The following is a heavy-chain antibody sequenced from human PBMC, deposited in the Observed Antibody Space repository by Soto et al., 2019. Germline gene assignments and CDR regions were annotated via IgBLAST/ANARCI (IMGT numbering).Heavy chain of an antibody. V-gene: IGHV5-51*01. CDR2: IYPGDSDT. CDR3: TRPDRGDHGGDGMDV. D-gene: IGHD2-21*02. J-gene: IGHJ6*02. CDR1: GYKVSTWHNFTSYW. Sequence: PGESLKISCMGSGYKVSTWHNFTSYWIAWVRQMPGEGLEWMGIIYPGDSDTRYSPSFQGQVTISADKSINSVYLQWSSLKASDTATYYCTRPDRGDHGGDGMDVWGQGTTVTVSS.